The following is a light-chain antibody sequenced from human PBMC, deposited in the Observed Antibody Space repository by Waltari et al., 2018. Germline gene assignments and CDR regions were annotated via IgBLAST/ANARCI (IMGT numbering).Light chain of an antibody. Sequence: WYQPHPGNDPKGMVYEFNKRLYGVPDRVSGSKSYPTASLTSSGPQAEDGADYYCCSYAASYTWFFGTGTRVTVL. J-gene: IGLJ1*01. CDR2: EFN. V-gene: IGLV2-11*03. CDR3: CSYAASYTWF.